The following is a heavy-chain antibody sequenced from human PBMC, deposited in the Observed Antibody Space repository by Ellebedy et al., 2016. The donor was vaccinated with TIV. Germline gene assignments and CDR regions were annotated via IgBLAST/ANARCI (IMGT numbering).Heavy chain of an antibody. CDR2: IYSGGST. V-gene: IGHV3-53*01. CDR1: GFTVSSNY. J-gene: IGHJ4*02. D-gene: IGHD3-10*01. CDR3: ASQGGYYGSGSYFY. Sequence: GGSLRLXXAASGFTVSSNYMSWVRQAPGKGLEWVSVIYSGGSTYYADSVKGRFTISRDNSKNTLYLQMNSLRAEDTAVYYCASQGGYYGSGSYFYWGQGTLVTVSS.